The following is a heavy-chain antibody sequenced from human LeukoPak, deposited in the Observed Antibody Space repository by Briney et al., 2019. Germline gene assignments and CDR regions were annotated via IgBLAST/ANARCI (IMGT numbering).Heavy chain of an antibody. CDR1: GYTFTGYY. CDR2: INPNSGGT. Sequence: ASVKVSCKASGYTFTGYYMHWVRQAPGQGLEWMGWINPNSGGTNYAQKFQGRVTMTRDTPISTAYMELSRLRSDDTAVYYCARTDYYYDTSGYNYYFDSWGQGTLVTVSS. D-gene: IGHD3-22*01. J-gene: IGHJ4*02. V-gene: IGHV1-2*02. CDR3: ARTDYYYDTSGYNYYFDS.